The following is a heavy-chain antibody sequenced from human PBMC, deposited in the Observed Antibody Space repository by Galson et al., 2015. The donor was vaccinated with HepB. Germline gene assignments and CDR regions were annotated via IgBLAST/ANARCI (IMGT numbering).Heavy chain of an antibody. CDR3: ARGGSWDYYDSSGYLKWGLDY. D-gene: IGHD3-22*01. CDR2: ISYDGSNK. V-gene: IGHV3-30*04. J-gene: IGHJ4*02. Sequence: SLRLSCAASGFTFSSYAMHWVRQAPGKGLEWVAVISYDGSNKYYADSVKGRFTISRDNSKNTLYLQMNSLRAEDTAVYYCARGGSWDYYDSSGYLKWGLDYWGQGTLVTVSS. CDR1: GFTFSSYA.